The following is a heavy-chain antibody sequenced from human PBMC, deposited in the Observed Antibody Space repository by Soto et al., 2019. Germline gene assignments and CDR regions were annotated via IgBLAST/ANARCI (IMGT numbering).Heavy chain of an antibody. D-gene: IGHD3-3*01. CDR3: AKVSISGVVITNFDY. CDR2: ISGSGGST. V-gene: IGHV3-23*01. J-gene: IGHJ4*02. CDR1: GFTFGSYA. Sequence: GGSLRLSCTASGFTFGSYAMSWVRQAPGKGLEWVSSISGSGGSTYYADSVKGRFTISRDNSKNTLYLQMNSLSAEDTAIYYCAKVSISGVVITNFDYWGQGTLVTVSS.